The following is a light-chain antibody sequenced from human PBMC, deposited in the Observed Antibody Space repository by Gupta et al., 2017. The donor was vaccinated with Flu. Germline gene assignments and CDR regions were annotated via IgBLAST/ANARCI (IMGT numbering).Light chain of an antibody. J-gene: IGKJ1*01. CDR2: DAS. Sequence: SPSSLSASVGDGVTITCQASQDISNHLNWYQQKPEKAPKLLIYDASKFEKGVPSRFSGSRSGTEFSFTITSLQAEDIGTYYCQQYDSRPTFGHGTKVEIK. CDR1: QDISNH. V-gene: IGKV1-33*01. CDR3: QQYDSRPT.